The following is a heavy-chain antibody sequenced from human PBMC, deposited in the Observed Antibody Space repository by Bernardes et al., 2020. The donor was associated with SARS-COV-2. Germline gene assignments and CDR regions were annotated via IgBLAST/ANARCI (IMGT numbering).Heavy chain of an antibody. D-gene: IGHD6-13*01. Sequence: TLSLTCDVPGGSISSSSYYWGWIRQSPGKGLEWIGSIYSSGSTYYNPSLKSRVTISVATSKNQFSLNLSSVTASDTAVYFCARQDFISAAGTTWFDAWGQGTQVTVSS. J-gene: IGHJ5*02. CDR1: GGSISSSSYY. V-gene: IGHV4-39*01. CDR2: IYSSGST. CDR3: ARQDFISAAGTTWFDA.